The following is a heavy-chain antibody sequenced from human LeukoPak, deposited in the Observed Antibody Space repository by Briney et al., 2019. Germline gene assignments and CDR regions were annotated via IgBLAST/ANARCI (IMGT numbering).Heavy chain of an antibody. Sequence: PSQTLSLTCTVSGGSISSGGYYWSWIRQHPGKGLEWIGYIYYSGSTYYNPSLKSRVTISVDTSKNQFSLKLSSVTAADTAVYYCARLAVPPDELGFDPWGQGTLVTVSS. CDR2: IYYSGST. D-gene: IGHD1-1*01. J-gene: IGHJ5*02. CDR3: ARLAVPPDELGFDP. CDR1: GGSISSGGYY. V-gene: IGHV4-31*03.